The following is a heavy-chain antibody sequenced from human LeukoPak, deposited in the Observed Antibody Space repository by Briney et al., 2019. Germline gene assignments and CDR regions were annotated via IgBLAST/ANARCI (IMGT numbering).Heavy chain of an antibody. Sequence: GGSLRLSCVASGFTFSNYDMNWVRQAPGKGLEWVSAITSTSNHINYADSVKGRFTISRDSANNSLYLQMNSLGAEDTAVYYWARVYSANGYGSGYYDYWGQGTLVTVSS. J-gene: IGHJ4*02. D-gene: IGHD3-10*01. V-gene: IGHV3-21*01. CDR3: ARVYSANGYGSGYYDY. CDR1: GFTFSNYD. CDR2: ITSTSNHI.